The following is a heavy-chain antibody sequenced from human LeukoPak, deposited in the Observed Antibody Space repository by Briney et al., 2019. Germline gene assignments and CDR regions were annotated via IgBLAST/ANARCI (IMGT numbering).Heavy chain of an antibody. J-gene: IGHJ1*01. CDR2: IWYDGSNK. CDR1: GFTFSSCG. CDR3: AKREWLAYFQH. Sequence: GGSLRLSCAASGFTFSSCGMHWVRQAPGKGLEWVAVIWYDGSNKYYADSVKGRFTISRDNSKNTLYLQMNSLRAEDTAVYYCAKREWLAYFQHWGQGTLVTVSS. D-gene: IGHD6-19*01. V-gene: IGHV3-33*06.